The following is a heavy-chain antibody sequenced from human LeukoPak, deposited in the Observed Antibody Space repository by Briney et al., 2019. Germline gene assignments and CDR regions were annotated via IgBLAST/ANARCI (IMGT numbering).Heavy chain of an antibody. V-gene: IGHV3-23*01. CDR3: AKAERWLQTLFDY. Sequence: GGSLRLSCAAPGFTFSNYAMSWVRQAPGKGLEWVSFISGSGGSTYYPDSVKGRFTISRDNSKNTLYLQMNSLRAEDTAIYYCAKAERWLQTLFDYWGQGTLVTVSP. CDR1: GFTFSNYA. D-gene: IGHD5-24*01. J-gene: IGHJ4*02. CDR2: ISGSGGST.